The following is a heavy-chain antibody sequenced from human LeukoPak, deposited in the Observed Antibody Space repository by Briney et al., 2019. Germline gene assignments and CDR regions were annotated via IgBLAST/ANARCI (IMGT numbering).Heavy chain of an antibody. V-gene: IGHV1-24*01. J-gene: IGHJ5*02. CDR3: ATLVKSGGWFDP. D-gene: IGHD2-8*02. CDR2: FDPEDGET. Sequence: ASVKVSCKVSGYTLAELSMHWVRQAPGKGLERMGGFDPEDGETIYAQKFQGRVTMTEDTSTDTAYMELSSLRSEDTAVYYCATLVKSGGWFDPWGQGTLVTVSS. CDR1: GYTLAELS.